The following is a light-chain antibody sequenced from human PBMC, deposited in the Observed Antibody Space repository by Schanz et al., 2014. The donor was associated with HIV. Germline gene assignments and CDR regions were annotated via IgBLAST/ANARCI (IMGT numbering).Light chain of an antibody. J-gene: IGKJ1*01. CDR1: QSVSSY. Sequence: EIVLTQSPATLSLSPGERATLSCRASQSVSSYLAWYQQKAGQAPRLLIYGASNRAAGIPDRFSGSGSGTDFTLTIYRLEPEDFAVYYCQQYGSSLWTFGQGTKVEIK. CDR3: QQYGSSLWT. CDR2: GAS. V-gene: IGKV3-20*01.